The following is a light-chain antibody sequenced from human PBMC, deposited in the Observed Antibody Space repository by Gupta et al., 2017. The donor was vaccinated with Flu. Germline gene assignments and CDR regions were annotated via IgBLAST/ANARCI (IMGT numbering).Light chain of an antibody. Sequence: PSTLSASPGERATLTCRASQSVQYYLAWYQQKAGQAPRLLIYEASNRASGIPTRFSGSGSGTEFTLTISSLEPEDFAVYYCQQRRSWPQTFGQGTKVE. CDR2: EAS. V-gene: IGKV3-11*01. J-gene: IGKJ1*01. CDR3: QQRRSWPQT. CDR1: QSVQYY.